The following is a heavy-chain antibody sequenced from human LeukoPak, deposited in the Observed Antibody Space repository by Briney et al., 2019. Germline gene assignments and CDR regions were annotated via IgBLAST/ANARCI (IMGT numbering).Heavy chain of an antibody. CDR2: ISGSGDST. J-gene: IGHJ4*02. CDR1: GFTFSSYA. Sequence: GGSLRLSCAASGFTFSSYAMSWVRQAPGKGLEWVSAISGSGDSTYYADSVKGRFTISRDNSKNTLYLQMNSLRAEDTAVYYCAKALARGIAVAGYYFDYWGQGTLVTVSS. CDR3: AKALARGIAVAGYYFDY. D-gene: IGHD6-19*01. V-gene: IGHV3-23*01.